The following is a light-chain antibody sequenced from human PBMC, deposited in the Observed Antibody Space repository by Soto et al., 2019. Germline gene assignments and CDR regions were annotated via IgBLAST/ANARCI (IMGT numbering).Light chain of an antibody. CDR1: RSDIGTCNY. CDR3: SSYSASDTLYV. CDR2: EVS. V-gene: IGLV2-14*01. J-gene: IGLJ1*01. Sequence: QSALTQPASVSGSPRQSITISCTGTRSDIGTCNYVSWYQLHPGKAPKLIIYEVSNRPSGVSDRFSGSKSANTASLTISGLLPEDEAEYYCSSYSASDTLYVFGSGTKLTVL.